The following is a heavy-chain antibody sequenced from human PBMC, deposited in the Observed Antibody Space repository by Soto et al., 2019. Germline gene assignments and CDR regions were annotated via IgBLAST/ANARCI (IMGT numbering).Heavy chain of an antibody. CDR2: ISGYNGNT. V-gene: IGHV1-18*01. CDR1: GYTFTGYG. J-gene: IGHJ4*02. CDR3: AIVATTNFDY. Sequence: ASVKVSCKASGYTFTGYGISWVRQAPGQGLEWMGWISGYNGNTNYAQKFQGRVTMTRDTSTSTVYMELSSLRSEDTAVYYCAIVATTNFDYWGQGTLVTVSS. D-gene: IGHD5-12*01.